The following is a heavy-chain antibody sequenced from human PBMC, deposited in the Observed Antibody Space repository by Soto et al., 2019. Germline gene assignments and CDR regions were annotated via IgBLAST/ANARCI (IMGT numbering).Heavy chain of an antibody. CDR3: ARHTPPPNWNSRDPFDY. CDR2: IYYSGTT. CDR1: GASISTSSYY. Sequence: PSETLSLTCTVSGASISTSSYYWAWIRQPPGKGLEWIGSIYYSGTTHHNPSLQSRVTMSIDTSKDQFSLRLNSVTESVTAADTAVYYCARHTPPPNWNSRDPFDYWGQGILVTVSS. J-gene: IGHJ4*02. V-gene: IGHV4-39*01. D-gene: IGHD1-7*01.